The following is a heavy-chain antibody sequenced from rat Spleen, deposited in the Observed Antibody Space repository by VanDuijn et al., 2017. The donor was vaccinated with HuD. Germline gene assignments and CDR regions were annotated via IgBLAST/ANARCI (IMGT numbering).Heavy chain of an antibody. V-gene: IGHV3-3*01. CDR2: INSAGST. CDR3: ARLGILRSGPGDY. Sequence: EVQLQESGPGLVKPSQSLSLTCSVTGYSITSSYRWNWIRKFPGNKLEWMGYINSAGSTNYNPSLKSRISITRNTSKNQFFLQVNSVTTEDTATYYCARLGILRSGPGDYWGQGVMVTVSS. D-gene: IGHD1-6*01. CDR1: GYSITSSYR. J-gene: IGHJ2*01.